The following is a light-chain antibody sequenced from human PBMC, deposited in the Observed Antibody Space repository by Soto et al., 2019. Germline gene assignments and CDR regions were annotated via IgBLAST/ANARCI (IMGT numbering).Light chain of an antibody. Sequence: QSALTQPPSASGSPGQSVTISCTGTSSDVGAYNYVSWYQQHPGKAPKLMIHEVSKRPSGVPDRFSASKSGNTASLTVSGLQAEDEADYYCSSHGGSNNLYVFGTGTKLTVL. CDR3: SSHGGSNNLYV. CDR1: SSDVGAYNY. V-gene: IGLV2-8*01. J-gene: IGLJ1*01. CDR2: EVS.